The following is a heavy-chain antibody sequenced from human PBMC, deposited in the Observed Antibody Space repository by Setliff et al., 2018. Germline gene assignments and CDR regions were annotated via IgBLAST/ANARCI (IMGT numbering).Heavy chain of an antibody. J-gene: IGHJ5*02. CDR1: SGSISSDNYY. CDR3: ARDVWGAGTGWFDL. CDR2: IYPDGTT. D-gene: IGHD1-1*01. V-gene: IGHV4-61*05. Sequence: SETLSLTCTVSSGSISSDNYYWGWIRRPPGKGLEWIGYIYPDGTTNYNPSLKSRMTISLDMSKNQFSLTLRSVTAADTAVYYCARDVWGAGTGWFDLWGLGILVTVSS.